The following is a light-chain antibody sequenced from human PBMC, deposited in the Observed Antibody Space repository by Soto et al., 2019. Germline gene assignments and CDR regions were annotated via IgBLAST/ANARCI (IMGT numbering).Light chain of an antibody. Sequence: QSVLTQPASVSGSPGQSITISCSGTPSDIGAYNYVSWYQHLPGKAPKVIIYDVTNRPSGVSSRFSGPKSGTTASLTISGLQAEDEANYYCGSYTISSTLMIFGGGTKLTVL. V-gene: IGLV2-14*03. CDR1: PSDIGAYNY. CDR2: DVT. CDR3: GSYTISSTLMI. J-gene: IGLJ2*01.